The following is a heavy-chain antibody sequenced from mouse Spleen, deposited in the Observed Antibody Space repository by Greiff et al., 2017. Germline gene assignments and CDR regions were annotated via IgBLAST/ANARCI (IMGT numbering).Heavy chain of an antibody. J-gene: IGHJ3*01. Sequence: QVQLKESGPGLVAPSQSLSITCTVSGFSFTSYGVDWVRQPPGKGLEWLGVICGGGSTNYNSALMSRLSISKDNSKSQVFLKMNSLQTDDTAMYYCAKRGNYDAWFAYWGQGTLVTVSA. CDR1: GFSFTSYG. V-gene: IGHV2-9*01. CDR3: AKRGNYDAWFAY. CDR2: ICGGGST. D-gene: IGHD2-1*01.